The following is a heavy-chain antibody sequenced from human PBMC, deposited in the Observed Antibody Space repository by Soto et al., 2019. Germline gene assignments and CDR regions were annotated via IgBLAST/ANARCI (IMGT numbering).Heavy chain of an antibody. CDR1: GFTVSTNY. CDR3: ARDGLGASFDY. J-gene: IGHJ4*02. V-gene: IGHV3-53*01. Sequence: GGSLRLSCEVSGFTVSTNYMSWVRQAPAKGLEWVSSIYTGGTTFYADSLKGRFTISRDNSKNTMYLQMNTLRAEDTAVYYCARDGLGASFDYWGQGTLVTVSS. CDR2: IYTGGTT. D-gene: IGHD3-16*01.